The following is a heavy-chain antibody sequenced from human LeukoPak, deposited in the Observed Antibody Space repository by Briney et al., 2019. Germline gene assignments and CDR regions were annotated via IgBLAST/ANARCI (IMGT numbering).Heavy chain of an antibody. V-gene: IGHV3-33*01. J-gene: IGHJ4*02. CDR1: GFTFSSYG. CDR3: ARDGGELVSDY. Sequence: PGGSLRLSCAASGFTFSSYGMHWVRQAPGKGLEWVAVIWYDGSNKYYADSVKGRFTISRDNSKNTLYLQMNSLRAEGTAVYYCARDGGELVSDYWGQGALVTVSS. D-gene: IGHD1-26*01. CDR2: IWYDGSNK.